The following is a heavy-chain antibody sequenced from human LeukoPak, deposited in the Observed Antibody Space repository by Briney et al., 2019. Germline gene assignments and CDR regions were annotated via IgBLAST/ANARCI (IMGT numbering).Heavy chain of an antibody. Sequence: PGGSLRLSCVASGFTFSDYNMNWVRRAPGKGLEWVSSTTTSSSYMYYADSVKGRFTISRDNAKNSLYLHMNSLRAEDTAVYYCARHGSGWYMNDYWGQGTLVTVSS. CDR3: ARHGSGWYMNDY. J-gene: IGHJ4*02. D-gene: IGHD6-19*01. CDR1: GFTFSDYN. V-gene: IGHV3-21*01. CDR2: TTTSSSYM.